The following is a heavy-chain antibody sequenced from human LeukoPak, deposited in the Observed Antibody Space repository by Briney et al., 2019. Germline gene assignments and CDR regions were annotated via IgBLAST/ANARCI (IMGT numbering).Heavy chain of an antibody. J-gene: IGHJ6*02. Sequence: SVKVSCKASGGTFSSYAISWVRQAPGQGFEWMGGIIPIFGTANYAQKFQGRVTITADESTSTAYMELSSLRSEDTAVYYCARDRIVGRPLNYDFWSGSYYYGMDVWGQGTTVTVSS. CDR2: IIPIFGTA. CDR3: ARDRIVGRPLNYDFWSGSYYYGMDV. V-gene: IGHV1-69*01. D-gene: IGHD3-3*01. CDR1: GGTFSSYA.